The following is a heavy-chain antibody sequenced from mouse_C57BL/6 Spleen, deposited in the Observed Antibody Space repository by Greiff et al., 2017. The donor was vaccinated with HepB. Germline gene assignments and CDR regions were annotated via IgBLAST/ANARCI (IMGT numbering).Heavy chain of an antibody. D-gene: IGHD1-1*01. CDR3: AREKGSSYLDY. CDR2: ISDGGSYT. Sequence: EVMLVESGGGLVKPGGSLKLSCAASGFTFSSYAMSWVRQTPEKRLEWVATISDGGSYTYYPDNVKGRFTISRDNAKNNLYLQMSHLKSEDTAMYYCAREKGSSYLDYWGQGTTLTVSS. J-gene: IGHJ2*01. V-gene: IGHV5-4*01. CDR1: GFTFSSYA.